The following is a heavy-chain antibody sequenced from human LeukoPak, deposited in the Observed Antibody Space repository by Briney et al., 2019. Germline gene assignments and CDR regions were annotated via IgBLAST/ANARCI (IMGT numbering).Heavy chain of an antibody. CDR2: INHSGST. Sequence: SETLSITCAVYGVSFSGYYLSWIRQAPGKGLEWMGEINHSGSTNYNPSLKSRVTISVDTTTNQFSLKLSSVTAADTPVYYSARKSDSSGTHDYWGQGTLVTVSS. CDR1: GVSFSGYY. V-gene: IGHV4-34*01. CDR3: ARKSDSSGTHDY. J-gene: IGHJ4*02. D-gene: IGHD3-22*01.